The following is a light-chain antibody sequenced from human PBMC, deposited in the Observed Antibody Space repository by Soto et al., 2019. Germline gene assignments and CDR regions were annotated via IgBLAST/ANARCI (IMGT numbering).Light chain of an antibody. CDR2: DVT. CDR3: SSYTTTNTQI. J-gene: IGLJ2*01. V-gene: IGLV2-14*01. Sequence: QSALTQPASVSGSPGQSITISCTGTNSDIGAYNYVSWYQQHPGKAPKLMIYDVTNRPSGVSNRFSGSKSGNTASLTISGLQADDEADYYCSSYTTTNTQIFGGGTQLTVL. CDR1: NSDIGAYNY.